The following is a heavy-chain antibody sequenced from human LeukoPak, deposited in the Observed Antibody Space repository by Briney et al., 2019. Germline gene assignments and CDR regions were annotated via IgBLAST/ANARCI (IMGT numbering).Heavy chain of an antibody. CDR1: GFTSSRYS. J-gene: IGHJ4*02. CDR3: AKDLGYCGDDCYSGFGY. D-gene: IGHD2-21*02. V-gene: IGHV3-23*01. Sequence: GGSLRLSCAASGFTSSRYSMSWVRQAPGKGLEWVSGISGSGDNTYYADSVRGRFTISRDNPKSTLYLQMKSLRAEDTAVYYCAKDLGYCGDDCYSGFGYWGQGTLVTVSS. CDR2: ISGSGDNT.